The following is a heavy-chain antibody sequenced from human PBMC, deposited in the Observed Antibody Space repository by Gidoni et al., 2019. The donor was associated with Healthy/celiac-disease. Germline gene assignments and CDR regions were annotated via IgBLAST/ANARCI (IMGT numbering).Heavy chain of an antibody. J-gene: IGHJ4*02. D-gene: IGHD1-1*01. V-gene: IGHV4-59*01. CDR2: IYYSGST. Sequence: QVQLQESGPGLVKPSETLSLTCIVSGGSISGYYWSWIRQSPGKGLEWIGHIYYSGSTSYNPSLESRVTILVDTSKNQFSLNLNSVTAADTAVYYCARFPGLRTNWPSIDSWGQGTLVTVSS. CDR1: GGSISGYY. CDR3: ARFPGLRTNWPSIDS.